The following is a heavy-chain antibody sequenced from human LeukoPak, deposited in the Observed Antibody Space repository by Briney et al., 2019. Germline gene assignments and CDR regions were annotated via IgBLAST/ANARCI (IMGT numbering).Heavy chain of an antibody. CDR1: GGTFSSYA. J-gene: IGHJ4*02. CDR2: NIPIFGTA. V-gene: IGHV1-69*13. Sequence: ASVKVSCKASGGTFSSYAISWVRQAPGQGLEWMGGNIPIFGTANYAQKFQGRVTITADESTSTAYMELSSLRSEDTAVYYCARGIAAAGILGWGQGTLVTVSS. D-gene: IGHD6-13*01. CDR3: ARGIAAAGILG.